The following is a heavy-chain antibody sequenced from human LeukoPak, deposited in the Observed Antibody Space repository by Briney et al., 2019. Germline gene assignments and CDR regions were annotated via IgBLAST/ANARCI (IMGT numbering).Heavy chain of an antibody. CDR2: IGSAGYT. J-gene: IGHJ4*02. CDR1: GFTFSSYA. CDR3: VRQPDSARYGFDY. V-gene: IGHV3-23*01. D-gene: IGHD1-14*01. Sequence: GGSLRLSCAASGFTFSSYAMSWVRQAPGKGLEWVSAIGSAGYTYYAESVRGRFTITRDTAKQSLYLQMNSLRAEDTAVYHCVRQPDSARYGFDYWGRGTQVTVSS.